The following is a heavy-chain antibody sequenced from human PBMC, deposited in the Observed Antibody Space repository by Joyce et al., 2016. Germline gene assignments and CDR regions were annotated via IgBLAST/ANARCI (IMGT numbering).Heavy chain of an antibody. CDR2: VSGKNGDT. CDR1: GYTFTSYA. D-gene: IGHD2-15*01. V-gene: IGHV1-18*04. CDR3: ARQVVATDDRGDYFDY. Sequence: QVQLVQSGADVKKPGASVKVSCQTSGYTFTSYAVSWLRLAPGQGLEWMGWVSGKNGDTRYSQKFQGRVIMTTDTSTSMASMELRSLNSDDTGVYYCARQVVATDDRGDYFDYWGQGTLVIVSS. J-gene: IGHJ4*02.